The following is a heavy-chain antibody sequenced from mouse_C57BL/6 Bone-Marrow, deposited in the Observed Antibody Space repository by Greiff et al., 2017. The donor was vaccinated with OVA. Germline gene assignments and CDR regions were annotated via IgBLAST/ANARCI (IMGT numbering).Heavy chain of an antibody. V-gene: IGHV5-17*01. CDR1: GFTFSDYG. CDR2: ISSGSSTI. D-gene: IGHD2-4*01. Sequence: EVQGVESGGGLVKPGGSLKLSCAASGFTFSDYGMHWVRQAPEKGLEWVAYISSGSSTIYYADTAKGRFTISRDNAKNTLFLQMTSLRSEDTAMYYCARSDYDVYYYAMDYWGQGTSVTVSS. CDR3: ARSDYDVYYYAMDY. J-gene: IGHJ4*01.